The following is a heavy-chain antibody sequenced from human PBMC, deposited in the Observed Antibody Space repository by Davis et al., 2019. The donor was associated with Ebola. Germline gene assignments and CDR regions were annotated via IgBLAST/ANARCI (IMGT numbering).Heavy chain of an antibody. Sequence: SVKVSCKASGCTFISYAISWVRQAPGQGLEWIGWIVVGSGNTNYAQKFQERVTITRDMSTSTAYMELSSLRSEDTAVYYCAAEGGGLRFLEWSKFDPWGQGTLVTVSS. CDR1: GCTFISYA. J-gene: IGHJ5*02. D-gene: IGHD3-3*01. CDR3: AAEGGGLRFLEWSKFDP. CDR2: IVVGSGNT. V-gene: IGHV1-58*02.